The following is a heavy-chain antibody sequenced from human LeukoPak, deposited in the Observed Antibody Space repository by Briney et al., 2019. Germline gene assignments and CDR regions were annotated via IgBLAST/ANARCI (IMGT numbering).Heavy chain of an antibody. CDR2: IYNSGST. V-gene: IGHV4-61*02. CDR1: GDSVSSGSYY. CDR3: ARHHHSGSYRGDY. Sequence: SQTLSLTCSVSGDSVSSGSYYWSWIRQPAGKGLEWIGRIYNSGSTNYNPSLKSRVTISVDTSKNQFSLKLSSVTAADTAVYYCARHHHSGSYRGDYWGQGTLVTVSS. D-gene: IGHD1-26*01. J-gene: IGHJ4*02.